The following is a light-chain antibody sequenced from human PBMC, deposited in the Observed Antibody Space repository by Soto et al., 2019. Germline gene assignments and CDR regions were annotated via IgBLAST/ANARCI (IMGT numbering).Light chain of an antibody. CDR3: QQYGSSWT. CDR2: DTS. J-gene: IGKJ1*01. V-gene: IGKV3-20*01. CDR1: QSVSSS. Sequence: EIVLTQSPATLSLSPGERATLSCRASQSVSSSLAWYQQKPGQAPRLLISDTSNRATGIPDRFSGSGSGTDFTLTISRLEPEDFAVYYCQQYGSSWTFGQGTKVDIK.